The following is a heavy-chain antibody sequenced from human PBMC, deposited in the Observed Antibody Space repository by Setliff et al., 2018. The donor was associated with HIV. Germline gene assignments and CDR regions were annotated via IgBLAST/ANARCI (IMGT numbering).Heavy chain of an antibody. J-gene: IGHJ4*02. D-gene: IGHD2-15*01. Sequence: ASVKVSCKASGGTFSSYAISWVRQAPGQGLEWMGGIIPIFGTANYAQKFQGRVTITTDESTSTAYLELSSLRSEDTAVYSCARERRYCSGGSCYKFFDYWGQGTLVTVSS. V-gene: IGHV1-69*05. CDR1: GGTFSSYA. CDR3: ARERRYCSGGSCYKFFDY. CDR2: IIPIFGTA.